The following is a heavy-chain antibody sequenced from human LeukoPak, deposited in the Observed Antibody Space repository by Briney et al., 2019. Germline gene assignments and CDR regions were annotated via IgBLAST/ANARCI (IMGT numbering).Heavy chain of an antibody. D-gene: IGHD6-19*01. J-gene: IGHJ4*02. CDR2: INPRGGST. V-gene: IGHV1-46*01. CDR1: GYTFTNYY. Sequence: ASVTVSCTASGYTFTNYYMHWVRQAPGQGLEWVGMINPRGGSTIYAQNFQGRVTMTRDTSTSTVYMEVTSLRSEDTAVYYCARDYSGPSQALDYWGQGTLVTVSS. CDR3: ARDYSGPSQALDY.